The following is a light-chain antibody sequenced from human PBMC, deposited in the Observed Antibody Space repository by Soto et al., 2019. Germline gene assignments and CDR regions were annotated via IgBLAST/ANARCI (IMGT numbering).Light chain of an antibody. CDR1: QSVSSN. Sequence: EIVMTQSPATLSASPGERATLSCRASQSVSSNLAWYQQKPGQAPRLLIYGASTRDTGIPARFSGSGSGTEFTLTISRLHSEDFAVYYCQQYNNLSAFGQRIKVEIK. CDR2: GAS. CDR3: QQYNNLSA. V-gene: IGKV3-15*01. J-gene: IGKJ1*01.